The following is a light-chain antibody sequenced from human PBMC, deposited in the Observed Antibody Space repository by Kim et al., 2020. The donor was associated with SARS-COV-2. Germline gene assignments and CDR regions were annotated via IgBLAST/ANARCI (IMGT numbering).Light chain of an antibody. Sequence: SLSPGESAALYCWASESVATHLAWYQQKPGKAPSLVVSGASVRAPGIPDRFRGSGSGTGFSLTITRVEPEDFAVYFCQHYASSQYTFGPGTKLEI. CDR1: ESVATH. J-gene: IGKJ2*01. CDR3: QHYASSQYT. CDR2: GAS. V-gene: IGKV3-20*01.